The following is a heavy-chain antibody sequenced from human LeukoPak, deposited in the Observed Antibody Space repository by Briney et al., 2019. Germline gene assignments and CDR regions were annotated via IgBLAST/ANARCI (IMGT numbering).Heavy chain of an antibody. D-gene: IGHD5-24*01. V-gene: IGHV3-21*04. J-gene: IGHJ5*02. Sequence: GGSLRLSCAASGFTFSSYSMNWVRQAPGKGLEWVSSISSGSSYIYYAGSVKGRFTISRDNSKNTLYLQMNSLRAEDMAVYYCAKDPFNYNYQNWFDPWGQGTLVTVSS. CDR2: ISSGSSYI. CDR1: GFTFSSYS. CDR3: AKDPFNYNYQNWFDP.